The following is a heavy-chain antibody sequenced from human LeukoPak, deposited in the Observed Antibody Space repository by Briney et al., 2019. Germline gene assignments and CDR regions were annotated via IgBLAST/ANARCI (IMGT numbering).Heavy chain of an antibody. V-gene: IGHV3-33*01. Sequence: GGSLRLSCAASGFTFSSYGMHWVRQAPGKGLEWVAVKWYDGSNKYYADSVKGRFTISRDNSKNTLYLQMNSLRAEDTAVYYCARDPSSWSSSWNDYWGQGTLVTVSS. CDR3: ARDPSSWSSSWNDY. D-gene: IGHD6-13*01. CDR1: GFTFSSYG. J-gene: IGHJ4*02. CDR2: KWYDGSNK.